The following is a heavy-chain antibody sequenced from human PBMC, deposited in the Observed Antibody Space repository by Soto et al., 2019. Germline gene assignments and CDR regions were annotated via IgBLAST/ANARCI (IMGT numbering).Heavy chain of an antibody. D-gene: IGHD3-10*01. V-gene: IGHV3-23*01. Sequence: EVQLLESGGGLVQPGGSLRLACAASGFTFSTYAMSWVRQAPGKGLEWVSTTSGSGGSTYYADSVKGRFTVSRDNSKNXLXXQLNSLRAEDTAVYYCVKDIAMVRGVRDYYYGLDVWGQGTTVTVSS. CDR2: TSGSGGST. J-gene: IGHJ6*02. CDR1: GFTFSTYA. CDR3: VKDIAMVRGVRDYYYGLDV.